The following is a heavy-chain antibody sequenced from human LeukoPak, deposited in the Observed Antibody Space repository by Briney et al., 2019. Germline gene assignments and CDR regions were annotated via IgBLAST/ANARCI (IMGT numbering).Heavy chain of an antibody. CDR1: GFAFSSYW. D-gene: IGHD6-13*01. CDR3: ARGTIAAAGYYYFDY. V-gene: IGHV3-7*04. CDR2: IKQDGSEK. J-gene: IGHJ4*02. Sequence: GGSLRLSCAASGFAFSSYWMSWVRQAPGKGLEWVANIKQDGSEKYYVDSVKGRFTISRDNAKNSLYLQMNSLRAEDTAVYYCARGTIAAAGYYYFDYWGQGTQVTVSS.